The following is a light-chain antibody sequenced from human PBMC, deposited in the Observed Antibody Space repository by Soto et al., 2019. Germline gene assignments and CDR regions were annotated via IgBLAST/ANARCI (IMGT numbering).Light chain of an antibody. CDR3: SSYTSSATLV. CDR1: TSHIGTYNY. V-gene: IGLV2-14*01. Sequence: QSALTQPASVSGSPGQSITISCSGATSHIGTYNYVSWYQHHPGKVPKVIIYEVSNRPSGVSNRFSGSKSGNTASLTISGLQAEDEADYYCSSYTSSATLVFGGGTKVTVL. CDR2: EVS. J-gene: IGLJ3*02.